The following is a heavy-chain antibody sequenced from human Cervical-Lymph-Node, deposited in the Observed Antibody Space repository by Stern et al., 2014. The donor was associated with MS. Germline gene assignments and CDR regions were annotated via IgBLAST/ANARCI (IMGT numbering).Heavy chain of an antibody. CDR3: AARPASSRHDASDI. CDR1: GYTFTTSH. J-gene: IGHJ3*02. CDR2: MTPKSGNT. V-gene: IGHV1-8*01. Sequence: VQLVESGAEVKKPGASVKVSCKASGYTFTTSHFDWGRPAPGQGLEWGGWMTPKSGNTGYAEKFQGRVTMTRNTSISTAYMELTNLRSEDTAVYYCAARPASSRHDASDIWGQGTMVIVSS.